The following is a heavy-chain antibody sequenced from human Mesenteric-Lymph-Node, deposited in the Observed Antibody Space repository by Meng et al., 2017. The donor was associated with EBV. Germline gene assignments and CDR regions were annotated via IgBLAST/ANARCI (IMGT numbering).Heavy chain of an antibody. Sequence: VRVWESGGGVLQAGGSLRLSCAASGFTVSRNYMNWVHQAPGKGLEWDSVINTGGSTSYADSVKGRFTISRDNSKNTVHLLMNSLRAEDTAVYYCARESGSWSYFDLWGRGTLVTVSS. CDR2: INTGGST. D-gene: IGHD6-13*01. CDR3: ARESGSWSYFDL. CDR1: GFTVSRNY. V-gene: IGHV3-53*01. J-gene: IGHJ2*01.